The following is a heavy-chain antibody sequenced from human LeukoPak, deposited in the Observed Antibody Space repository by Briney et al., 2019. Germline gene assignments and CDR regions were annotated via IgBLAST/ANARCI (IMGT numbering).Heavy chain of an antibody. V-gene: IGHV4-39*01. D-gene: IGHD3-22*01. CDR2: IYYSGST. CDR1: GGSISSSSYY. Sequence: SETLSLICTVSGGSISSSSYYWGWIRQPPGKGLEWIGSIYYSGSTYYNPSLKSRVTISVNTSKNQFSLKLSSVTAADTAVYYCARRNSSGYYLFFDYWGQGTLVTVSS. J-gene: IGHJ4*02. CDR3: ARRNSSGYYLFFDY.